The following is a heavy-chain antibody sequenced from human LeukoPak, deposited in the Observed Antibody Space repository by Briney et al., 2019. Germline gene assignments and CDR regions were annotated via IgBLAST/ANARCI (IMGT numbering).Heavy chain of an antibody. V-gene: IGHV4-59*01. CDR1: GDSISAFY. D-gene: IGHD3-16*01. CDR2: IYYSGST. J-gene: IGHJ3*02. Sequence: SSETLSLTCTVSGDSISAFYWSWIRQPPGKGLEWIGYIYYSGSTNYNPSLKSRVTILIETSKNQFSLKLRSVTAADTAVYYCARGGARESSAFDNWGQGTMVTVSS. CDR3: ARGGARESSAFDN.